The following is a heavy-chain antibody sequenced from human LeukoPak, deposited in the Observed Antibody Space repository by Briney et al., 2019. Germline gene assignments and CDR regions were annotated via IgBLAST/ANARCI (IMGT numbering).Heavy chain of an antibody. V-gene: IGHV3-49*04. CDR1: GFTFGDYP. D-gene: IGHD6-13*01. CDR3: TRDRSHDY. Sequence: AGRSLRLSCTASGFTFGDYPITWVREAPGKGLEWVGFIRNKTYGGTTEYAASVKRRFTISRDDSKSIAYLQMNSLKTEDTAVHYCTRDRSHDYWGPGTLVTVSP. J-gene: IGHJ4*02. CDR2: IRNKTYGGTT.